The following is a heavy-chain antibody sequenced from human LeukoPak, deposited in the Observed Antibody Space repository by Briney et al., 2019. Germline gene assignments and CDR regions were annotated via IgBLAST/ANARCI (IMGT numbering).Heavy chain of an antibody. V-gene: IGHV3-21*01. CDR3: ARGGSSGSLGDFDY. J-gene: IGHJ4*02. D-gene: IGHD2-15*01. Sequence: SCKASGGTFSSYSMNWVRQAPGKGLEWVSSISSSSSYIYYADSVKGRFTISRDNAKNSLYLQMNSLRAEDTAVYYCARGGSSGSLGDFDYWGQGTLVTVSS. CDR2: ISSSSSYI. CDR1: GGTFSSYS.